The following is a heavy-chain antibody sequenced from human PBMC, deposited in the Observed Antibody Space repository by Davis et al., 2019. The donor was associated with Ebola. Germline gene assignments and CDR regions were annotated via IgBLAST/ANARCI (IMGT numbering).Heavy chain of an antibody. J-gene: IGHJ3*01. CDR1: GGSISSYY. Sequence: PGGSLRLSCTVSGGSISSYYWSWIRQPPGKGLEWIGYIYYSGSTYYNPSLKSRVTISVDTSKNQFSLKLSSVTAADTAVYYCARSVGSPWGQGTMVTVSS. CDR2: IYYSGST. CDR3: ARSVGSP. D-gene: IGHD5/OR15-5a*01. V-gene: IGHV4-59*12.